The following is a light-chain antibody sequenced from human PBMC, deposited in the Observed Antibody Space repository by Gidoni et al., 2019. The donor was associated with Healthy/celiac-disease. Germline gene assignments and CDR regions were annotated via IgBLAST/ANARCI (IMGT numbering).Light chain of an antibody. CDR3: QPYYSYPFT. Sequence: AIRMTQSPSAFSASTGDRVTITCRASQGISSYLAWYQQKPGKAPKLLIYAASTLQRGVPSRFRGSGSGPDFTLTISCLQSEDFATYSCQPYYSYPFTFGPGTKVDIK. CDR2: AAS. J-gene: IGKJ3*01. CDR1: QGISSY. V-gene: IGKV1-8*01.